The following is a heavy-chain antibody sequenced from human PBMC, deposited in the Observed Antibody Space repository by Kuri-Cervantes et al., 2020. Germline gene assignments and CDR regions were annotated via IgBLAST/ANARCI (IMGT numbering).Heavy chain of an antibody. CDR1: GFTFSSYS. CDR2: ISSSSSTI. CDR3: YSDYRDF. V-gene: IGHV3-48*01. D-gene: IGHD4-11*01. Sequence: GESLKISCAASGFTFSSYSMNWVRQAPGKGLEWVSYISSSSSTIYYADSVKGRFTISRDNSKNTLSLQMNSLRAEDTAVYFCYSDYRDFWGQGTLVPSPQ. J-gene: IGHJ4*02.